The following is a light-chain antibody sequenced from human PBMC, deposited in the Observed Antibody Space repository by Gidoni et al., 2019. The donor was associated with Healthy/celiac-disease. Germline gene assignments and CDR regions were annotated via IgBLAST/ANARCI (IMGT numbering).Light chain of an antibody. CDR1: SSDVGGYNY. V-gene: IGLV2-14*03. Sequence: QPALTQPASVSWSPGQSITIPCTGTSSDVGGYNYVSWYQQHPGKAPKLMIYDVSKRPSGVSNRFSGSKSGNTASLTISGLQAEDEADYYCSSYTSSSTVVFGGGTKLTVL. J-gene: IGLJ2*01. CDR2: DVS. CDR3: SSYTSSSTVV.